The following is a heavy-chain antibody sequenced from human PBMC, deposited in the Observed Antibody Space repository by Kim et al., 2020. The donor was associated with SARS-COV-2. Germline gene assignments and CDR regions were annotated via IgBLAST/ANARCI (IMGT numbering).Heavy chain of an antibody. Sequence: SETLSLTCAVSGGSFSGYYWSWVRQPPGKGLEWVGEGNYSGSSNYNPTLKSRFTISIDTSKNQFSLKVTSVTAADTGVYYCSRAPEYWGQGTLVTVSS. CDR1: GGSFSGYY. J-gene: IGHJ4*02. V-gene: IGHV4-34*01. CDR2: GNYSGSS. CDR3: SRAPEY.